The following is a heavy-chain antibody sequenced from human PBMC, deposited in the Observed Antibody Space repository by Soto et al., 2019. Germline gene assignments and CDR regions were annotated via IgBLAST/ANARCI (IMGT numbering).Heavy chain of an antibody. D-gene: IGHD3-10*01. CDR2: INHSGST. Sequence: PSETLSLTCAVYGGSFSDYYWSWIRQSPGKGLEWIGEINHSGSTNYNPSLKSRVTMSVDTSKNQFSLKLSSVTAADTAVFYCARRVRGVNDAFDIWGRGTMVTVSS. CDR1: GGSFSDYY. J-gene: IGHJ3*02. CDR3: ARRVRGVNDAFDI. V-gene: IGHV4-34*01.